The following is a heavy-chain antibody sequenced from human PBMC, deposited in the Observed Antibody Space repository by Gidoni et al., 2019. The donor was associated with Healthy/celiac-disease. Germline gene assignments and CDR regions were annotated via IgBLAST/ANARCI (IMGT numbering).Heavy chain of an antibody. CDR2: ISGSGGST. CDR3: AKATILVDAYFN. V-gene: IGHV3-23*01. D-gene: IGHD2-15*01. Sequence: EVQLLESAGGLVQPGGSLSLSCSASGFTFSSYAMSWVRQAPGKGLDWVSAISGSGGSTYYADSVKGRFTISRDNSKNTLYRQMNSLRAEDTAVYYCAKATILVDAYFNWGQGTLVTVSS. J-gene: IGHJ4*02. CDR1: GFTFSSYA.